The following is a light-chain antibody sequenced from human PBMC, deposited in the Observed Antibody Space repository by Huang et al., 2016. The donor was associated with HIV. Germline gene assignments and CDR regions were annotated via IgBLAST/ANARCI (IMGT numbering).Light chain of an antibody. CDR1: QNSSSW. V-gene: IGKV1-5*03. Sequence: DIQMTQSPSTLSAFVGDRLTTTCRASQNSSSWLDWYQQKPGKAPRLLIYKISSLESGVPSRFSGGGSGTEFTLTISSLQPDDIGTYYCQYGETFGQGSKVEVK. CDR2: KIS. CDR3: QYGET. J-gene: IGKJ1*01.